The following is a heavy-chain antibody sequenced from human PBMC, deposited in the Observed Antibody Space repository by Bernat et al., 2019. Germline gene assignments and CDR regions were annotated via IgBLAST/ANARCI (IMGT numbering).Heavy chain of an antibody. CDR3: AREIAARGGMDV. CDR1: GFTFSSYD. D-gene: IGHD6-6*01. J-gene: IGHJ6*02. Sequence: EVQLVESGGGLVQPGGSLRLSCAASGFTFSSYDMHWFRQATGKGLEWVSAIGTAGDPYYPGSVKGRFTISRENAKNSLYLQMNSLRAGDTAVYYCAREIAARGGMDVWGQGTTVTVSS. V-gene: IGHV3-13*05. CDR2: IGTAGDP.